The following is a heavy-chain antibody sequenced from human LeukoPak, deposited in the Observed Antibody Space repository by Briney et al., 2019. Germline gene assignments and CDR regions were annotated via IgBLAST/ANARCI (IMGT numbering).Heavy chain of an antibody. CDR1: GYTFTSYY. CDR2: INPSGGST. Sequence: ASVTVSCTASGYTFTSYYMHWVRQAPGQGLEWMGIINPSGGSTSYAQKFQGRVTMTRDTSTSTVYMELSSLRSEDTAVYYCARDPGYCSSTSCYPLYYFDYWGQGTLVTVSS. J-gene: IGHJ4*02. D-gene: IGHD2-2*01. V-gene: IGHV1-46*01. CDR3: ARDPGYCSSTSCYPLYYFDY.